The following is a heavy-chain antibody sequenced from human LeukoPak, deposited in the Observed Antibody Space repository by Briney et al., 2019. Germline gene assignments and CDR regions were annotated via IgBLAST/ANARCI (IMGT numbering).Heavy chain of an antibody. CDR3: ARLRGYSYGYNPYYYYYYMDV. J-gene: IGHJ6*03. V-gene: IGHV4-39*07. D-gene: IGHD5-18*01. CDR1: SGSISTSNYY. CDR2: IFYSGST. Sequence: NPSETLSLTCTVSSGSISTSNYYWGWVRQPPGKALEWIGNIFYSGSTYYSPSLKSRITISLDTSRNQFSLRLSSVTAADTAVYYCARLRGYSYGYNPYYYYYYMDVWGKGTTVTISS.